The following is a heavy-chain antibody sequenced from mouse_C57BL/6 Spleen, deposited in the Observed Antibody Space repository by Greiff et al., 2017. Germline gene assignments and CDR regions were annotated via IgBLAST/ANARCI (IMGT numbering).Heavy chain of an antibody. Sequence: VQLVESGPELVKPGASVKISCKASGYAFSSSWMNWVKQRPGKGLEWIGRIYPGDGDTNYNGKFKGKATLTADKSSSTAYMQLSSLTSEDSAVYFCASPTVVEPYWYFDVWGTGTTVTVSS. CDR3: ASPTVVEPYWYFDV. CDR2: IYPGDGDT. J-gene: IGHJ1*03. CDR1: GYAFSSSW. D-gene: IGHD1-1*01. V-gene: IGHV1-82*01.